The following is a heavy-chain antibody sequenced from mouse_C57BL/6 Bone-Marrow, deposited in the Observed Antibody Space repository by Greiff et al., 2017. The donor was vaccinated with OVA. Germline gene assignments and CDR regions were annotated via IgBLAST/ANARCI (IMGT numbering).Heavy chain of an antibody. CDR1: GFTFSSYT. D-gene: IGHD1-1*01. Sequence: EVKLMESGGGLVKPGGSLKLSCAASGFTFSSYTMSWVRQTPEKRLEWVATISGGGGNTYYPDSVKGRFTISRDNAKNTLYLQMSSLRSEDTALYYCARPYGSSSAWFAYWGQGTLVTVSA. CDR3: ARPYGSSSAWFAY. J-gene: IGHJ3*01. V-gene: IGHV5-9*01. CDR2: ISGGGGNT.